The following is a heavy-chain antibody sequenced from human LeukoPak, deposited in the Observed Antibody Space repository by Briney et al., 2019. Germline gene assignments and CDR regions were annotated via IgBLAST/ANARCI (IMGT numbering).Heavy chain of an antibody. D-gene: IGHD6-6*01. CDR2: ISYDGSNK. V-gene: IGHV3-30-3*01. CDR1: GFTFSSYA. Sequence: GRSLRLSCAASGFTFSSYAMHWVRQAPGKGLEWVAVISYDGSNKYYADSVKGRFTISRDNSKNTLYLQMNSLRAEDTAVYYCARSIAARPPHDYWGQGTLVTVSS. J-gene: IGHJ4*02. CDR3: ARSIAARPPHDY.